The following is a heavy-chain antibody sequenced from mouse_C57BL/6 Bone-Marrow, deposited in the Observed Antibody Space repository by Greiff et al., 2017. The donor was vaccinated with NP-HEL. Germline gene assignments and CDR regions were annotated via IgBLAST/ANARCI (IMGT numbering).Heavy chain of an antibody. Sequence: QVQLQQSGAELARPVASVKLSCKASGYTFTSYGISWVKQRTGQGLEWIGEIYPRSGNTYYNEKFKGKATLTADKSSSTAYMELRSLTSEDSAVYFCARGGLYGNSWFAYWGQGTLVTVSA. CDR3: ARGGLYGNSWFAY. V-gene: IGHV1-81*01. J-gene: IGHJ3*01. CDR2: IYPRSGNT. D-gene: IGHD2-1*01. CDR1: GYTFTSYG.